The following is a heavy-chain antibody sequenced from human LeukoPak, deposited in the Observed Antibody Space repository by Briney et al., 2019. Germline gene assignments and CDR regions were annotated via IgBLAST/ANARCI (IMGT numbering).Heavy chain of an antibody. CDR3: ARDTVNGPFVISLDL. V-gene: IGHV3-48*02. D-gene: IGHD2-8*01. J-gene: IGHJ5*02. CDR2: INSADNVQ. CDR1: GFTFSSYG. Sequence: PSGGSLRLSCAASGFTFSSYGMHWVRQAPGKGLEWVAHINSADNVQYYTDSVRGRFTMSRDNAKDLLFLQMNSLRDDDTAVYYCARDTVNGPFVISLDLWGQGVLVTVSS.